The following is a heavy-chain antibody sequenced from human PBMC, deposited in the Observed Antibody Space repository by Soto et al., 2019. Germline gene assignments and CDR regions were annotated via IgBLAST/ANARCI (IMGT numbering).Heavy chain of an antibody. V-gene: IGHV3-23*01. CDR2: VQSNHVT. Sequence: GASLRLSCQVSGFTFGSYAMRWVRQAPGKGLEWVALVQSNHVTYYADSVRGRFTVSRDNSKNTLYLQMDSLRVEDTALYYCAKWLRGGSYYCDFWGQGEMVTVS. CDR1: GFTFGSYA. CDR3: AKWLRGGSYYCDF. D-gene: IGHD3-10*01. J-gene: IGHJ4*02.